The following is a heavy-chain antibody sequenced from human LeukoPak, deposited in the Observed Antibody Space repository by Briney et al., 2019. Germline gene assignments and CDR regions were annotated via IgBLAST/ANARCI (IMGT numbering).Heavy chain of an antibody. CDR1: GFTFSTYS. CDR3: ARPTGSYGFDI. Sequence: GGSLRLSCAASGFTFSTYSMNWVRQAPGKGLEWVSYISGGSESKSYADSVKGRFTISRDNAKNSLYLQMNSLRVEDTALYYCARPTGSYGFDIWGQGAMVTVSS. J-gene: IGHJ3*02. CDR2: ISGGSESK. V-gene: IGHV3-48*01. D-gene: IGHD4-17*01.